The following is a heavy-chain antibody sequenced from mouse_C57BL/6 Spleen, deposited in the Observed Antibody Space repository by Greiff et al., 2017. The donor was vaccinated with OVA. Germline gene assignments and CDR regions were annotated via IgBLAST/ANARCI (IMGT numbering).Heavy chain of an antibody. CDR1: GYTFTSYW. CDR3: ASSMITTSFAY. Sequence: QVHVKQSGAELAKPGASVKLSCKASGYTFTSYWMHWVKQRPGQGLEWIGYINPSSGYTKYNKKFKDKATLTADKSSSTAYMQLSSLTYEDSAVYYCASSMITTSFAYWGQGTLVTVSA. J-gene: IGHJ3*01. D-gene: IGHD2-4*01. CDR2: INPSSGYT. V-gene: IGHV1-7*01.